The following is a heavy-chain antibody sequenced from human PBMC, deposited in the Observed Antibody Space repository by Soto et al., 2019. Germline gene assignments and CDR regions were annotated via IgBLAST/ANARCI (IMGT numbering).Heavy chain of an antibody. CDR3: AHLMITFGGVIADDAFDX. J-gene: IGHJ3*01. CDR1: GFSLSSRTVG. V-gene: IGHV2-5*02. CDR2: IYWDDDK. Sequence: SGPTLVNPTQTLTLTCSFSGFSLSSRTVGVSWMRQPPGKALEWLAVIYWDDDKRYSPSLKNRLTITKDTSKNQVVLIMTNMDPVDTATYYCAHLMITFGGVIADDAFDXWGPGTMVTVSS. D-gene: IGHD3-16*02.